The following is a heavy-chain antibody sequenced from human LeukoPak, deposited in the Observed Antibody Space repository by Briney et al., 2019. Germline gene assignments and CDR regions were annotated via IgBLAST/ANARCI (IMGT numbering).Heavy chain of an antibody. CDR3: ARRLRFGDYLPDY. V-gene: IGHV3-30-3*01. D-gene: IGHD4-17*01. J-gene: IGHJ4*02. CDR2: ISYDGTNK. CDR1: GFTFTDYA. Sequence: GGSLRLSCAASGFTFTDYAMLWVRQAPGKGLEWVGVISYDGTNKYYGDSVKGRFTISGDNSKDTLYLQMSSLRTEDTALYYCARRLRFGDYLPDYWGQGTLVSVSS.